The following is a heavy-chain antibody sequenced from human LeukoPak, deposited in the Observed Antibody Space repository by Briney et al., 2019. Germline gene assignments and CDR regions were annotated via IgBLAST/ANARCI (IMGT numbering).Heavy chain of an antibody. CDR2: ISYDGSNK. J-gene: IGHJ4*02. CDR3: ARDGRMATTDTEQFDY. D-gene: IGHD5-24*01. CDR1: GFTFSSYA. V-gene: IGHV3-30*04. Sequence: GGSLRLSCAASGFTFSSYAMHWVRQAPGKGLEWVAVISYDGSNKYYADSVKGRFTISRDNAKNSLYLQMNSLRAEDTAVYYCARDGRMATTDTEQFDYWGQGTLVTVSS.